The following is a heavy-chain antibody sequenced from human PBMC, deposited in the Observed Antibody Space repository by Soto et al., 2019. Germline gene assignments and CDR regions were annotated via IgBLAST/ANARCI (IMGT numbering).Heavy chain of an antibody. V-gene: IGHV4-59*01. Sequence: SETLFLTCTVSGGSISSYYWSWIRQPPGKGLEWIGYIYYSGSTNYNPSLKSRVTISVDTSKNQFSLKLSSVTAADTAVYYCARDGADYGMFYGMDVWGQGTTVTVSS. CDR2: IYYSGST. D-gene: IGHD4-17*01. J-gene: IGHJ6*02. CDR3: ARDGADYGMFYGMDV. CDR1: GGSISSYY.